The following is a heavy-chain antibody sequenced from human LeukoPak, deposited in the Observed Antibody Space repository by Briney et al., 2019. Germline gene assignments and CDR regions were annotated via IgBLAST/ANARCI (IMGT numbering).Heavy chain of an antibody. D-gene: IGHD1-14*01. CDR1: GLTVSSND. V-gene: IGHV3-53*01. CDR3: TKSGPPDPY. J-gene: IGHJ3*01. CDR2: IYSGDNA. Sequence: GGSLRLSCAASGLTVSSNDMSWVRQAPGKGLEWVSFIYSGDNAYYADSVKGRFTISRDNSKNTRYLQMNSLRAEDTAMYYCTKSGPPDPYWGQGTMVTVSS.